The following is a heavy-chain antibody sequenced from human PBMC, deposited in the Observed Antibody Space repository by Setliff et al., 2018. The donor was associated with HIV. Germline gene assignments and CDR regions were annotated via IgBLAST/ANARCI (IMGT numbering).Heavy chain of an antibody. CDR2: IYYSGST. D-gene: IGHD6-6*01. Sequence: SETLSLTCTVSGGSIRSHYWSWIREPPGKGLEWIGYIYYSGSTNYNPSLTSRVTISVDTSKNKFSLKMKSVTAADTAVYYCARVPPEYSSSSQAFDIWGQGTKVTVSS. CDR1: GGSIRSHY. V-gene: IGHV4-59*11. J-gene: IGHJ3*02. CDR3: ARVPPEYSSSSQAFDI.